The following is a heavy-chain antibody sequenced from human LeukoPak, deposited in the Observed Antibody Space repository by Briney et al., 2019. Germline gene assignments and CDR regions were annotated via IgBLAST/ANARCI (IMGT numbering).Heavy chain of an antibody. CDR3: ARAARIFPLDY. CDR1: RFTFSSYE. J-gene: IGHJ4*02. V-gene: IGHV3-48*03. D-gene: IGHD2-21*01. CDR2: ISSIGSTI. Sequence: GGSLRLSCAASRFTFSSYEMNWVRQAPGKGLEWVSYISSIGSTIYYANSVKGRFTISRDNAKNSLYLQMNSLRAEDTAVYYCARAARIFPLDYWGQGTLVTVSS.